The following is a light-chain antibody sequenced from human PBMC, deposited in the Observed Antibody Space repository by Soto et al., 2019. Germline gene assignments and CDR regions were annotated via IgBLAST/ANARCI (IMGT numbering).Light chain of an antibody. V-gene: IGKV4-1*01. J-gene: IGKJ4*01. CDR2: WAS. Sequence: DIVTTQSPDSLAVSLGDRATINCKSSQSVLYSSNNKNYLAWYQQKPGQPPKLLIYWASTRESGVPDRFSGSGSGTDFTLTISSLPAEDVAVYYCQQYYSSLVTFGGGTKVEIK. CDR1: QSVLYSSNNKNY. CDR3: QQYYSSLVT.